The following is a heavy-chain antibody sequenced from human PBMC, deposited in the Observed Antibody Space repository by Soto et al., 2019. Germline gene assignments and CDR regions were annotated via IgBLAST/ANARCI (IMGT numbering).Heavy chain of an antibody. D-gene: IGHD2-21*02. CDR1: GFTSSVYA. J-gene: IGHJ6*02. V-gene: IGHV3-23*01. CDR3: ASLGVGDWANYYYYYGMDV. Sequence: PAGSLRLSCAATGFTSSVYAMTWVRQAQGKGLGWVSAVTANGGSTYSTDSVKGRFTISRDNSKNTLFLQMNSLRAEDTAVYYCASLGVGDWANYYYYYGMDVWGQGTTVTVSS. CDR2: VTANGGST.